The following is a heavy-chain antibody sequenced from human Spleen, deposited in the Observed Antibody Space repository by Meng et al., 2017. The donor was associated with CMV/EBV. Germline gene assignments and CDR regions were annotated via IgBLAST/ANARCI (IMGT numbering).Heavy chain of an antibody. Sequence: GGSLRLSCVASGFTFSSYAMHWVRQAPGKGLEWVAFIGSGGSSKDYTDSVKGRFNISRDNSKKTVFLQMTRLRVEDTAVYYCARGGRADWGQGTLVTVSS. J-gene: IGHJ4*02. CDR2: IGSGGSSK. D-gene: IGHD6-13*01. V-gene: IGHV3-30*02. CDR3: ARGGRAD. CDR1: GFTFSSYA.